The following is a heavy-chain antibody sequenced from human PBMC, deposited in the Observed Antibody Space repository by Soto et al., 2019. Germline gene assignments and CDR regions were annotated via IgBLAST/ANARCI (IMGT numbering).Heavy chain of an antibody. CDR1: GFTFDYYT. D-gene: IGHD3-10*01. J-gene: IGHJ6*03. Sequence: GGSLRLSCAASGFTFDYYTMHWVRQAPGKGLEWVSGISWNSGSIGYADSVKGRFTISRDNAKNSLYLQMNSLRAEDTALYYCAKDLAGHYYYYMDVWGKGTTVTVSS. CDR3: AKDLAGHYYYYMDV. V-gene: IGHV3-9*01. CDR2: ISWNSGSI.